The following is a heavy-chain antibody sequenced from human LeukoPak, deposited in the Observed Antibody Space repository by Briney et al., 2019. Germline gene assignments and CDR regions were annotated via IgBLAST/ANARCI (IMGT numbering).Heavy chain of an antibody. CDR3: TRSGYRHPYHFDS. Sequence: GGSLRLSCVVSGFSVRTTYMSWVRQAPGKGPEWVSVVYTGGGTDHADSVKGRFTISRDNSKNTLSLQMNSLRVEDTAIYYCTRSGYRHPYHFDSWGQGTLVTVSS. D-gene: IGHD3-22*01. CDR2: VYTGGGT. J-gene: IGHJ4*02. V-gene: IGHV3-53*01. CDR1: GFSVRTTY.